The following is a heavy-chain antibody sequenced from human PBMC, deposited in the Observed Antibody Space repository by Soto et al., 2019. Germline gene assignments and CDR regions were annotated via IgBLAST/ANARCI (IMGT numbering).Heavy chain of an antibody. CDR1: GFTFSDYY. V-gene: IGHV3-11*03. D-gene: IGHD4-4*01. CDR3: AKWGDYRHERHWFHP. CDR2: ISSSSSYT. J-gene: IGHJ5*02. Sequence: LSCAASGFTFSDYYMSWIRQAPGKGLEWVSYISSSSSYTIYADSVKGRFTISRDNARNSLYLQMNSLRAEDTAVYYCAKWGDYRHERHWFHPWGPRTLVTFSS.